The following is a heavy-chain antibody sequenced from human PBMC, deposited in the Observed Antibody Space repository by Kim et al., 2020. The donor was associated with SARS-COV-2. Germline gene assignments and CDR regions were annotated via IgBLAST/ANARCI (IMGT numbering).Heavy chain of an antibody. CDR1: GYTFTSYA. J-gene: IGHJ6*02. V-gene: IGHV7-4-1*02. Sequence: ASVKVSCKASGYTFTSYAMNWVRQAPGQGLEWMGWINTNTGNPTYAQGFTGRFVFSLDTSVITAYLQISSLKAEDTAVYYCARDRRTTIFGVVIGDYYGMDVWGQGTTVTVSS. CDR2: INTNTGNP. D-gene: IGHD3-3*01. CDR3: ARDRRTTIFGVVIGDYYGMDV.